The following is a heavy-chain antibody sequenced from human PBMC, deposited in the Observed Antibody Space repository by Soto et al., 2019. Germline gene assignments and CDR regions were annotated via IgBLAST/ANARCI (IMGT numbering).Heavy chain of an antibody. CDR3: AKKVAGSKPLDD. J-gene: IGHJ4*02. CDR2: ISGGGGGT. D-gene: IGHD6-19*01. Sequence: GGSLRLSCAASGFTFSSYAMTWVRQAPGKGLEWVSSISGGGGGTYYADSVKGRFTISRDNSKNTLYLQMNSLRAEDTAIYYCAKKVAGSKPLDDWGQGTLVTVSS. V-gene: IGHV3-23*01. CDR1: GFTFSSYA.